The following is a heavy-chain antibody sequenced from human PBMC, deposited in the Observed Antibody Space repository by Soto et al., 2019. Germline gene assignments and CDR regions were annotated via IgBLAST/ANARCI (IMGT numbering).Heavy chain of an antibody. J-gene: IGHJ5*02. Sequence: ASVKVSCKTSGYTFSNYGITWVRQAPGQPLEWLGWISLYSDGTNYAQKFQGRVSMTTDTSTTTAYMELRSLRSDDTAVYYCAREVQGAAAWFGPGGQEPLVPASS. D-gene: IGHD1-1*01. V-gene: IGHV1-18*01. CDR3: AREVQGAAAWFGP. CDR1: GYTFSNYG. CDR2: ISLYSDGT.